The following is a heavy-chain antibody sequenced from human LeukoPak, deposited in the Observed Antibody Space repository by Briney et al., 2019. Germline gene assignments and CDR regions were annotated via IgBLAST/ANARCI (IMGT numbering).Heavy chain of an antibody. CDR2: ITGSGGST. CDR3: AKAYSSSWYFDY. Sequence: GGSLRLSCAASGFTFSTHAMSWVRQAPGKGLEWVSSITGSGGSTYYADSVKGRFTISRDNSKDTLYLQINSLRADDTAVYYCAKAYSSSWYFDYWGQGTLVTVSS. D-gene: IGHD6-13*01. CDR1: GFTFSTHA. J-gene: IGHJ4*02. V-gene: IGHV3-23*01.